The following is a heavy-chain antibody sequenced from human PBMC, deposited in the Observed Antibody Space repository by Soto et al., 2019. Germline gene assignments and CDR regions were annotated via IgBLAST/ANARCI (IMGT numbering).Heavy chain of an antibody. CDR2: IWYDGSNK. Sequence: QVQLVEAGGGVVQPGRSLRLSCAASGFTFSSYGMHWVRQAPGKGLEWVAVIWYDGSNKYYADSVKGRFTISRDNSKKTLYLQMNSLRAEDTAVYYCARDLAVADTHGDVWGQGTTVTVSS. V-gene: IGHV3-33*01. D-gene: IGHD6-19*01. J-gene: IGHJ6*02. CDR3: ARDLAVADTHGDV. CDR1: GFTFSSYG.